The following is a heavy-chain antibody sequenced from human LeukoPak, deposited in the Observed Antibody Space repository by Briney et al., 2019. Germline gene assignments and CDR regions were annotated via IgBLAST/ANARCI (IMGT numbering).Heavy chain of an antibody. CDR1: GFTFSSYW. V-gene: IGHV3-7*01. Sequence: PGGSLRLSCAASGFTFSSYWMCWVRQAPGKGLEWVANIKQDGSEKYYVDSVKGRFTISGDNAKNSLYLQMNSLRAEDTAVYYCARVHLWSGYYLDYWGQGTLVTVSS. J-gene: IGHJ4*02. D-gene: IGHD3-3*01. CDR3: ARVHLWSGYYLDY. CDR2: IKQDGSEK.